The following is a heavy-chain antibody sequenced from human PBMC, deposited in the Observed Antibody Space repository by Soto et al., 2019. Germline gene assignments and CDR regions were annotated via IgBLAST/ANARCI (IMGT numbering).Heavy chain of an antibody. CDR3: ARDISYDSSGYSTLGGGY. D-gene: IGHD3-22*01. CDR1: GFTXSSYA. Sequence: QVQLVXXGGXXVXXXXXLXXXXAAXGFTXSSYAMHWVXQAPGXGXXXXXXISYDGSNKYYADSVKGRFTIXXXNSXXXXXXXXXXXXXXXTAVYYCARDISYDSSGYSTLGGGYWGQGTLVTV. CDR2: ISYDGSNK. V-gene: IGHV3-30-3*01. J-gene: IGHJ4*02.